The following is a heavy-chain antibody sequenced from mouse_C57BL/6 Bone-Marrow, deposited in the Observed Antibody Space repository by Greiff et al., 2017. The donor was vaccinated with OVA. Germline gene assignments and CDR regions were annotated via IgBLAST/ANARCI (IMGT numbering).Heavy chain of an antibody. D-gene: IGHD2-5*01. CDR1: GFTFSDFY. J-gene: IGHJ1*03. CDR2: SRNKANDYTT. V-gene: IGHV7-1*01. Sequence: EVKLVESGGGLVQSGRSLRLSCATSGFTFSDFYMEWVRQAPGKGLEWIAASRNKANDYTTEYSASVKGRFIVSRDTSQSILYLQMNALRAEDTAIYYCARDAAYSNYVYWYFDVGGTGTTVTVSS. CDR3: ARDAAYSNYVYWYFDV.